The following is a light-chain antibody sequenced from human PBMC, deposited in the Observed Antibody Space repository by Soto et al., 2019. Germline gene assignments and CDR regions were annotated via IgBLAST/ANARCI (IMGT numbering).Light chain of an antibody. V-gene: IGKV3-11*01. CDR2: DAS. CDR1: QSVSSY. CDR3: QQRSNWPPNMYT. Sequence: EIVLTQSPATLSLSPGERATLSCRASQSVSSYLAWYQQKPGQAPRLLIYDASNRATGIPARFSGSGSGTDFTLTIGSLEPEDFAVYYCQQRSNWPPNMYTFGQGTKLEIK. J-gene: IGKJ2*01.